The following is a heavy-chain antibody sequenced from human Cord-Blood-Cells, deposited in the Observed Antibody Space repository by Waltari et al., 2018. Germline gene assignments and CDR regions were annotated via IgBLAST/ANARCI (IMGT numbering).Heavy chain of an antibody. Sequence: QVQLQESGPGLVKPSETLSLTYTVSGGSISSYYWSWIRQPAGKGLEWIGRNYTSGSTNSTPSLKSRVTMSVDTSKNQFSLKLSSVTAADTAVYYCARDRKGPDFWSGYYTGDYYYYMDVWGKGTTVTVSS. CDR3: ARDRKGPDFWSGYYTGDYYYYMDV. CDR2: NYTSGST. J-gene: IGHJ6*03. D-gene: IGHD3-3*01. CDR1: GGSISSYY. V-gene: IGHV4-4*07.